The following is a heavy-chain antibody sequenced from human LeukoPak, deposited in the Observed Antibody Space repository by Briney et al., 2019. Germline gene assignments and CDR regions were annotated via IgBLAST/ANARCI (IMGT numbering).Heavy chain of an antibody. D-gene: IGHD2-15*01. CDR1: GASINSHY. V-gene: IGHV4-4*07. Sequence: SETLSLTCTVSGASINSHYWSWIRQPAWKGLEWIGRIYISGSTNYNSSLQSRVTMSVDTSKNQFSLKLTSVTAADTAVYYCARALNPLPGTYYSDYWGQGTLVTVSS. J-gene: IGHJ4*02. CDR3: ARALNPLPGTYYSDY. CDR2: IYISGST.